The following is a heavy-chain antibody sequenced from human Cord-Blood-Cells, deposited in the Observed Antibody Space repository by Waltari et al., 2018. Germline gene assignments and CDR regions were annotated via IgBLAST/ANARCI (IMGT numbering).Heavy chain of an antibody. CDR3: AYVSSIAARSDAFDI. J-gene: IGHJ3*02. D-gene: IGHD6-6*01. Sequence: QVQLQQWGAGLLKPSETLSLTGAVYGGHFRGYYRSWIRQPPGKGLEWIGEINHSGSTNYNPSLKSRVTISVDTSKNQFSLKLSSVTAADTAVYYCAYVSSIAARSDAFDIWGQGTMVTVSS. CDR2: INHSGST. CDR1: GGHFRGYY. V-gene: IGHV4-34*01.